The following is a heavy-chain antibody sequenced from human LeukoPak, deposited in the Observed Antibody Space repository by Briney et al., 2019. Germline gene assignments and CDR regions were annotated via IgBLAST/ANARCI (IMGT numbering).Heavy chain of an antibody. V-gene: IGHV4-61*01. Sequence: PSETLSLTCTVSGGSVSSGSYYWSWIRQPPGKGLEWIGYIYYSGSTNYDPSLKSRVTISVDTSKNQFSLKLSSVTAADTAVYYCARGEDSYGEHDAEYFHHWGQGTLVTVSS. J-gene: IGHJ1*01. CDR3: ARGEDSYGEHDAEYFHH. D-gene: IGHD5-18*01. CDR1: GGSVSSGSYY. CDR2: IYYSGST.